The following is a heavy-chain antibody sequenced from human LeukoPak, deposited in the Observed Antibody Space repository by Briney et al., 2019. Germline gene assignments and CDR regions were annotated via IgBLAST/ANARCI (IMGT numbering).Heavy chain of an antibody. CDR3: ARRPHCDDTICYREFDY. D-gene: IGHD2-2*01. CDR2: IDDSGGNT. CDR1: GFTFRSYA. V-gene: IGHV3-23*01. J-gene: IGHJ4*02. Sequence: GGSLRLSCEASGFTFRSYAMTWVRQAPGKGLEWVSTIDDSGGNTYHADSVKGRFTISRDNSRDALHLQMNSLRPEDTAMFYCARRPHCDDTICYREFDYWGQGTLVIVSS.